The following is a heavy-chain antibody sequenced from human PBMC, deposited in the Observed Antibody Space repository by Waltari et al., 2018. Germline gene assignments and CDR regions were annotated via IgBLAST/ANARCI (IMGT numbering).Heavy chain of an antibody. V-gene: IGHV3-74*01. Sequence: EVQLVESGGGLVQPGGSLRLSCAASGFTFTSYWMHWFRQAPGKGLVFVSHINSDGSRTNSADSVRGPFTISRANAKNTLYLQMNSLRADYTAVYYCARHLRVTNWFEPWCQRTLVTVSS. CDR3: ARHLRVTNWFEP. CDR1: GFTFTSYW. CDR2: INSDGSRT. D-gene: IGHD2-21*02. J-gene: IGHJ5*02.